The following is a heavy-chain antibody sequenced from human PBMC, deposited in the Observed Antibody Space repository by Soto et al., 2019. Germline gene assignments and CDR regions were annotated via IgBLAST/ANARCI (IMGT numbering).Heavy chain of an antibody. CDR1: GGSFSGYY. Sequence: SETLSLTCAVYGGSFSGYYWSWIRQPPGKGLEWIGEINHSGSTNYNPSLKSRVTISVDTSKNQFSLKLSSVTAADTAVYYCARGSDAGPLSGFNWCDPWGQGTLVTVSS. V-gene: IGHV4-34*01. CDR2: INHSGST. J-gene: IGHJ5*02. CDR3: ARGSDAGPLSGFNWCDP.